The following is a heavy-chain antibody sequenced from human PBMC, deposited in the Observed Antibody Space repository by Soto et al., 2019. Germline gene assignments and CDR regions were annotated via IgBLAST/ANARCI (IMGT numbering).Heavy chain of an antibody. CDR3: ARGWFGPDV. CDR1: EFIFSGRS. D-gene: IGHD3-10*01. V-gene: IGHV3-74*01. CDR2: IDKVGTDS. Sequence: EVQLVESGGGLVQPGGSLRLSCAASEFIFSGRSVHWVRQAPGKGLVWVSGIDKVGTDSTYADSVKGRFTSSRDNAKNTVYLQMNSLRVEDTAVYYCARGWFGPDVWGKGTTFTVSS. J-gene: IGHJ6*03.